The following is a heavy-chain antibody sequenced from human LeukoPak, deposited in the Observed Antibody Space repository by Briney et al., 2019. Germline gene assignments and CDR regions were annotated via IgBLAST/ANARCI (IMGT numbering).Heavy chain of an antibody. CDR1: GYTFTDYY. CDR2: INPNSGGT. Sequence: ASVKVSCKTSGYTFTDYYMHGVRQAPGQGLEWMGWINPNSGGTNYAQKFQGRVTMTRDTSISTAYMEMSRLISDDTAVYYCARDRGRISDYYGSGRSLQYYMDVWGKGTTVTVSS. V-gene: IGHV1-2*02. J-gene: IGHJ6*03. CDR3: ARDRGRISDYYGSGRSLQYYMDV. D-gene: IGHD3-10*01.